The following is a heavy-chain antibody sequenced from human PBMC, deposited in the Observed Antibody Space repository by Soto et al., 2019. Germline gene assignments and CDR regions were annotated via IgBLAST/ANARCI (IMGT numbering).Heavy chain of an antibody. CDR1: GFTFSSYA. V-gene: IGHV3-30-3*01. D-gene: IGHD3-10*01. CDR2: ISYDGGNK. CDR3: ARPDYGSGSYPDY. Sequence: QVQLVESGGGVVQPGRSLRLSCAASGFTFSSYAMHWVRQAPGKGLEWVAVISYDGGNKYYADFVKGRFTISRDNSKNTLFLQINSLRADDTAVYYCARPDYGSGSYPDYWGQGTLVTVSS. J-gene: IGHJ4*02.